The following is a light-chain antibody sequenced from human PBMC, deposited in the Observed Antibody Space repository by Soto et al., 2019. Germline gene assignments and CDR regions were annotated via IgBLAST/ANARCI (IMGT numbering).Light chain of an antibody. CDR1: SSNIGAGYD. V-gene: IGLV1-40*01. CDR2: GNG. J-gene: IGLJ3*02. Sequence: QSVLTQPPSVSGAPGQRVTISCTGSSSNIGAGYDVHWYQQLPGTAPKRLIYGNGNRPSGVPDRFSGSKSVTSASLAITGLQAEDEADYYCQSYDSSLSGWGFGGGTKLTVL. CDR3: QSYDSSLSGWG.